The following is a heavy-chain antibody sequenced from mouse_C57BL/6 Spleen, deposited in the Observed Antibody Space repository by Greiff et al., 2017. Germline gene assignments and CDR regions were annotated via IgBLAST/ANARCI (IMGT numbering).Heavy chain of an antibody. D-gene: IGHD1-1*01. Sequence: DVMLVESEGGLVQPGSSMKLSCTASGFTFSDYYMAWVRQVPEKGLEWVANINYDGSSTYYLDSLKSRFIISRDNAKNILYLQMSSLKSEDTATYYCARDGYYYGSRGYFDVWGTGTTVTVSS. CDR3: ARDGYYYGSRGYFDV. V-gene: IGHV5-16*01. J-gene: IGHJ1*03. CDR1: GFTFSDYY. CDR2: INYDGSST.